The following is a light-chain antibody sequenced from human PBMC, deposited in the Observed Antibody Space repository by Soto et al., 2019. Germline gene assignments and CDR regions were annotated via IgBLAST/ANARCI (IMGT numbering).Light chain of an antibody. Sequence: EIVMTQSPATLSVSPGERATLFCRASQSVSSNLAWYQQKPGLAPRLLIYGASTRATGIPARFSGSGSGTEFTLTISSLQSEDFAVYYCQQYNNWWTFGQGTKVEI. CDR3: QQYNNWWT. CDR1: QSVSSN. CDR2: GAS. J-gene: IGKJ1*01. V-gene: IGKV3-15*01.